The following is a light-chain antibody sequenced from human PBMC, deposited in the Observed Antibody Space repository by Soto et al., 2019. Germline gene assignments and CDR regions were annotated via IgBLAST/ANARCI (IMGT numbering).Light chain of an antibody. Sequence: EIVMTQSPAILSVSPGERGTLSCRASQDIGTKLAWYKQKTGQAPSLLMYDVSTRASAAPARFSGSGSGSEFTLTISSLQSEDFAIYFCQQYYPWRTFGQGTRVEIK. CDR2: DVS. J-gene: IGKJ1*01. CDR3: QQYYPWRT. V-gene: IGKV3-15*01. CDR1: QDIGTK.